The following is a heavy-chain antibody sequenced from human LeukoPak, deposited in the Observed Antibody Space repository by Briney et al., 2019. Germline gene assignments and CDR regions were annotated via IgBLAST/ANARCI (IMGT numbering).Heavy chain of an antibody. CDR2: ISSSSSYI. D-gene: IGHD2-15*01. CDR1: GFTFSSYS. CDR3: ARDRLVVVVAANPYYYYYGMDV. J-gene: IGHJ6*02. V-gene: IGHV3-21*01. Sequence: GGSLRLSCAASGFTFSSYSMNWVRQAPGKGLEWVSSISSSSSYIYYADSVKGRFTISRDNSKNTLYLQMNSLRAEDTAVYYCARDRLVVVVAANPYYYYYGMDVWGQGTTVTVSS.